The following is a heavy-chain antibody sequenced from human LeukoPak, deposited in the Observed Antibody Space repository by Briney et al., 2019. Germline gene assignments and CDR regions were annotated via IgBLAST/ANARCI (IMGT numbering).Heavy chain of an antibody. D-gene: IGHD6-13*01. Sequence: GRSLRLSCAASGFTFSSYAMHWVRQAPGKGLEWAAVISYDGSNKYYADSVKGRFTISRDNSKNTLYLQMNSLRAEDTAVYYCARGAAGTLLDYWGQGTLVTVSS. V-gene: IGHV3-30-3*01. CDR1: GFTFSSYA. J-gene: IGHJ4*02. CDR3: ARGAAGTLLDY. CDR2: ISYDGSNK.